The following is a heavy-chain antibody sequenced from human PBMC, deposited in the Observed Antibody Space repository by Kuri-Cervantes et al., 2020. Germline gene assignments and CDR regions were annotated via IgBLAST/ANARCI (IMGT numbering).Heavy chain of an antibody. D-gene: IGHD3-10*01. Sequence: ASVKVSCKVSGYTLTELSMHWVRQAPGKGLEWMGGFDPEDGETIYAQKFQGRVTMTTDTSTSTAYMELRSLRSDDTAVYYCARAKKVRGVTAYYWGQGTLVTVSS. CDR3: ARAKKVRGVTAYY. V-gene: IGHV1-24*01. CDR2: FDPEDGET. J-gene: IGHJ4*02. CDR1: GYTLTELS.